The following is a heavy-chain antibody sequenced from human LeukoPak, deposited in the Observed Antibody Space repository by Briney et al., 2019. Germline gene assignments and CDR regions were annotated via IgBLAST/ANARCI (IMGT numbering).Heavy chain of an antibody. V-gene: IGHV3-30*04. CDR1: GFTFSSYA. Sequence: QTGGSLRLSCAASGFTFSSYAMHWVRQAPGKGLEWVAVISYDGSNKYYADSVKGRFTISRDNSKHTLFLQMSSLRAEDTAVYYCAKGSPLDLGAGESYYYGMGVWGQGTTVTVSS. D-gene: IGHD3-10*01. J-gene: IGHJ6*02. CDR3: AKGSPLDLGAGESYYYGMGV. CDR2: ISYDGSNK.